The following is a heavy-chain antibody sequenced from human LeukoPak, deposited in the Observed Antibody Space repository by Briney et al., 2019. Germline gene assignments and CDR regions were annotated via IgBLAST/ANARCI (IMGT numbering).Heavy chain of an antibody. V-gene: IGHV3-7*01. D-gene: IGHD3-16*02. J-gene: IGHJ4*02. Sequence: PGGSLRLLCAACGLTLHSYWMSWVRQAPGKGLAGVDNIKQYGSGKYYVDSVERRFTISRDTAKNALYLQMNSLRAEDTAVYYCARDVMITFGGVSVIYYFDYWGQGTLVTVSS. CDR1: GLTLHSYW. CDR2: IKQYGSGK. CDR3: ARDVMITFGGVSVIYYFDY.